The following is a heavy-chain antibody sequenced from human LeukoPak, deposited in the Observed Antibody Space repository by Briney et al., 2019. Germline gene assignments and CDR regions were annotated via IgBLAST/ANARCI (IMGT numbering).Heavy chain of an antibody. Sequence: GGSLRLSCAASGFTFSAFEMNWVRQAPGKGLEWVSYISSSGSNIYYADSVKGRFTISRDNAQNSLYLQMNNLRAEDTAVYYCATNKKFDYWGQGTLVTVSS. CDR3: ATNKKFDY. D-gene: IGHD1/OR15-1a*01. V-gene: IGHV3-48*03. CDR1: GFTFSAFE. CDR2: ISSSGSNI. J-gene: IGHJ4*02.